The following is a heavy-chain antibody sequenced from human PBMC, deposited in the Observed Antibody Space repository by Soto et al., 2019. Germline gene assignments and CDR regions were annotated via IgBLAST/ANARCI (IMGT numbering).Heavy chain of an antibody. CDR2: ISAYNGNT. V-gene: IGHV1-18*01. D-gene: IGHD3-3*01. CDR1: GYTFTSYG. CDR3: ARDVRLRFLDPNWWFDP. Sequence: GASVKVSCKASGYTFTSYGISWVRQAPGQGLEWMGWISAYNGNTNYAQKLQGRVTMTTDTSTSTAYMELRSLRSDDTAVYYCARDVRLRFLDPNWWFDPWGQGTLVTVSS. J-gene: IGHJ5*02.